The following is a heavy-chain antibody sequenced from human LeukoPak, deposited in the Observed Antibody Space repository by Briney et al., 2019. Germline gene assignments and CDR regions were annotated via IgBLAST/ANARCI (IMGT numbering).Heavy chain of an antibody. J-gene: IGHJ4*02. CDR2: IYSGGST. Sequence: GGSLRLSCAASGFAVSSNYMSWVRQAPGKGLEWVSVIYSGGSTYYADSVKGRFTISRDNSKNTLYLQMNSLRAEDTAVYYCARDAGAADFDYWGQGTLVTVSS. CDR3: ARDAGAADFDY. V-gene: IGHV3-53*01. D-gene: IGHD6-13*01. CDR1: GFAVSSNY.